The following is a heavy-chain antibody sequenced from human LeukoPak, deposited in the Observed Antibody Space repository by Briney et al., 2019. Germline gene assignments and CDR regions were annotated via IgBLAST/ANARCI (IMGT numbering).Heavy chain of an antibody. CDR2: FDPEDDEK. CDR1: GYTLTELS. V-gene: IGHV1-24*01. CDR3: ATDGRAYYYGSGSRGGMDV. Sequence: ASVKVSCKVSGYTLTELSMHWVRQAPGKGLEWMGGFDPEDDEKIYEQKFQGRVTMTEDTSTDTAYMELSSLRSEDTAVYYCATDGRAYYYGSGSRGGMDVWGKGTTVTVPS. J-gene: IGHJ6*04. D-gene: IGHD3-10*01.